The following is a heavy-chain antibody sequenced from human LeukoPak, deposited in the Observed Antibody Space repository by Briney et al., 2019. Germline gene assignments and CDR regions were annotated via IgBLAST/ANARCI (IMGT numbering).Heavy chain of an antibody. J-gene: IGHJ6*03. D-gene: IGHD4-11*01. V-gene: IGHV4-61*02. Sequence: PSQTLSLTCTVSGGAISSGSYYWSWIRQPAGKGLEWIGRIYTSGSTNCNPSLKSRVTISVDTSKNQFSLKLSSVTAADTAVYYCARATPTTVTTGLAGFYYYYYYMDVWGKGTTVTVSS. CDR3: ARATPTTVTTGLAGFYYYYYYMDV. CDR1: GGAISSGSYY. CDR2: IYTSGST.